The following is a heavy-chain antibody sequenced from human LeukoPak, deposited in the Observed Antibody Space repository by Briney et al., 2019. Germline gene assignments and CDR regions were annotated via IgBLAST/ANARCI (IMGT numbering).Heavy chain of an antibody. Sequence: GRFSIFRDKSKNTLYLQMNSLRAEDTAVYYCARDGDTDPYYFDYWGQGTLVTVSS. D-gene: IGHD5-18*01. V-gene: IGHV3-30*01. CDR3: ARDGDTDPYYFDY. J-gene: IGHJ4*02.